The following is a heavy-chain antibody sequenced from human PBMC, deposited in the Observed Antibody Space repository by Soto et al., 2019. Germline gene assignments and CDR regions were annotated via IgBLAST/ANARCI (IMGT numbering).Heavy chain of an antibody. CDR2: ISGSSGRT. Sequence: EVQLLESGGGLLQPGGSLRLSCAASGFTFSSYAMSWVRQAPGKGLEWVSSISGSSGRTFYADSVKGRFTISRDNSRNTLYLQMNSLRAEDTAIYYCAKSYADFWSPGYYFDYWGQGTLVTVSS. CDR1: GFTFSSYA. V-gene: IGHV3-23*01. CDR3: AKSYADFWSPGYYFDY. J-gene: IGHJ4*02. D-gene: IGHD3-3*01.